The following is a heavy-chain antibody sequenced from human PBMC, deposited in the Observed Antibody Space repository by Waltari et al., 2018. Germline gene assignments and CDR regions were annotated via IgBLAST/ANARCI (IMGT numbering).Heavy chain of an antibody. CDR2: IYSGGTT. J-gene: IGHJ6*02. CDR1: GFTVNNNY. CDR3: ATDPGLRNGMDG. Sequence: EVQLVESGGGLIQPGGSLRLSCAASGFTVNNNYMNWVRQAPGKGLEWVSVIYSGGTTYYTDSVKGRFTISRDNSKNTVYLQMNNLRAEDTAVYYCATDPGLRNGMDGWGQGTTVTASS. D-gene: IGHD4-17*01. V-gene: IGHV3-53*01.